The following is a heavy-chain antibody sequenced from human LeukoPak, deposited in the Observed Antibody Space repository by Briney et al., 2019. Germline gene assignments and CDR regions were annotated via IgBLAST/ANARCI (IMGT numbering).Heavy chain of an antibody. Sequence: GGSLRLSCAASGFTFSSYAMSWVRQAPGKGLEWVSAISGSGGSTYYADSVKGRFTIFRDNSKNTLYLQMNSLRAEDTAVYYCAXRYYPYYFDYWGQGTLVTVSS. CDR1: GFTFSSYA. CDR3: AXRYYPYYFDY. CDR2: ISGSGGST. V-gene: IGHV3-23*01. D-gene: IGHD3-16*01. J-gene: IGHJ4*02.